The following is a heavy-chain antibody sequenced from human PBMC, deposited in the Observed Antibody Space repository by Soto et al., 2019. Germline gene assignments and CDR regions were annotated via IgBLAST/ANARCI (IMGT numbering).Heavy chain of an antibody. Sequence: PVGSLRLSCAASGFTFDNYAMNWVRQAPGKGLEWVSGITGSGENTYYADSMKGRFTISRDNSKNTLYVQLNSLRVEDTAIYYCAKVSLGATTITDFYYYGMDVWGRGTMVTVSS. CDR1: GFTFDNYA. CDR2: ITGSGENT. J-gene: IGHJ6*02. CDR3: AKVSLGATTITDFYYYGMDV. D-gene: IGHD1-26*01. V-gene: IGHV3-23*01.